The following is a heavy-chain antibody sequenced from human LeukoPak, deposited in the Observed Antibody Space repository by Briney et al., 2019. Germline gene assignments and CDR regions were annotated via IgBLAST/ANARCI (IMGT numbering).Heavy chain of an antibody. CDR2: IKQDGSEK. CDR3: ARDPASYSSGWYHYFDY. Sequence: GGSLRLSCAASGFTFSSYWMSWVRQAPGKELEWVANIKQDGSEKYYVDSVKGRFTISRDNAKNSLYLQMNSLRAEDTAVYYCARDPASYSSGWYHYFDYWGQGTLVTVSS. CDR1: GFTFSSYW. V-gene: IGHV3-7*03. J-gene: IGHJ4*02. D-gene: IGHD6-19*01.